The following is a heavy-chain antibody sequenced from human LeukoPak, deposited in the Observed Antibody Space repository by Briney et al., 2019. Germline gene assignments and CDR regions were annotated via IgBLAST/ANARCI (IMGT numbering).Heavy chain of an antibody. CDR1: GFTFSNAW. V-gene: IGHV3-15*07. J-gene: IGHJ4*02. D-gene: IGHD1-26*01. Sequence: GGSLRLSCAASGFTFSNAWMNWVRQAPGKGLEWVGRIKSKTDGGTTDYAAPVKGRFTISRDDSKNTLYLQMNSLKTEDTAVYYCATSLGSYYGYCDYWGQGTLVTVSS. CDR3: ATSLGSYYGYCDY. CDR2: IKSKTDGGTT.